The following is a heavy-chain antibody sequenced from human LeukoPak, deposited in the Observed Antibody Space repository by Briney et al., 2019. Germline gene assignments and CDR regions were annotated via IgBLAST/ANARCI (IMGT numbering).Heavy chain of an antibody. CDR1: GGSISSSSYY. CDR3: ARCKKNNYDSSGYHGDWFDP. CDR2: IYYSGST. D-gene: IGHD3-22*01. V-gene: IGHV4-39*01. Sequence: QPSETLSLTCTVSGGSISSSSYYWGWIRQPPGKGLEWIGSIYYSGSTYYNPSLKSRVTISVDTSKNQFSLKLSSVTAADTAVYYCARCKKNNYDSSGYHGDWFDPWGQGTLVTVSS. J-gene: IGHJ5*02.